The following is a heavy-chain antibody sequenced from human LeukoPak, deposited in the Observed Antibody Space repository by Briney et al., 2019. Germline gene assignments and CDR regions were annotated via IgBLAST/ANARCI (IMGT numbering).Heavy chain of an antibody. Sequence: PGGSLRLSCAASGFTFSDYYMNWIRQAPGKGLKWVSYIHSSSAYTNYADSVKGRFTISRDNAKNSLYLQMNSLRAEDTAVYYCARTGDYESFDYWGQGTLVTVSS. CDR1: GFTFSDYY. J-gene: IGHJ4*02. CDR2: IHSSSAYT. D-gene: IGHD4-17*01. V-gene: IGHV3-11*06. CDR3: ARTGDYESFDY.